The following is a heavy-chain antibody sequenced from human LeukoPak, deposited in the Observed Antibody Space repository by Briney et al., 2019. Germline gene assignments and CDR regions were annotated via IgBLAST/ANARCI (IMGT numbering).Heavy chain of an antibody. CDR1: GGSVSISSYY. J-gene: IGHJ4*02. CDR3: ARVALYDSSGYNYFDY. CDR2: IYYSGST. D-gene: IGHD3-22*01. V-gene: IGHV4-39*07. Sequence: PSETLSLTCTVSGGSVSISSYYWGWIRQPPGKGLEWIGSIYYSGSTYYNPSLKSRVTISVDKSKNQFSLKLSSVTAADTAVYYCARVALYDSSGYNYFDYWGQGTLVTVSS.